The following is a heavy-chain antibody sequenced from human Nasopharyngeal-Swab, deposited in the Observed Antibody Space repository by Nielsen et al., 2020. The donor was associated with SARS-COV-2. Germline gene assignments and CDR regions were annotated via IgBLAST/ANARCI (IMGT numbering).Heavy chain of an antibody. V-gene: IGHV3-33*01. J-gene: IGHJ4*02. CDR3: ARGGVGSYHRLVDDY. CDR1: GFTFSSYG. D-gene: IGHD1-26*01. CDR2: IWYDGSNK. Sequence: GESLKISCAASGFTFSSYGMHWVRQAPGKGLEWVAVIWYDGSNKYYADSVKGRFTISRDNSKNTLYLQMNSLRAEDTAAYYCARGGVGSYHRLVDDYWGQGTLVTVSS.